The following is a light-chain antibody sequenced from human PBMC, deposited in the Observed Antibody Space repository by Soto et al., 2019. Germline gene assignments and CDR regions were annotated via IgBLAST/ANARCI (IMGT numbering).Light chain of an antibody. V-gene: IGKV3D-20*01. J-gene: IGKJ4*01. CDR2: DAS. Sequence: PGERATLSCGASQGVSSSYLAWYQQKPGLAPSLLIYDASSRATGIPDRFSGSGSGTDFTLTISRLEPEDFAVYYCQQYGSSPKTFGGGTKVEIK. CDR3: QQYGSSPKT. CDR1: QGVSSSY.